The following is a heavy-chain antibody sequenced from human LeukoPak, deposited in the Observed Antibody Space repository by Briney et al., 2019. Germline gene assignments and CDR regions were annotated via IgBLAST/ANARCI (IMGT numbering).Heavy chain of an antibody. CDR2: IIPIFGTA. D-gene: IGHD3-9*01. Sequence: SVKVSCKASGGTFSSYAISWVRQAPGQGLEWMGGIIPIFGTANHAQKFQGRVTITADESTSTAYMELSSLRSEDTAVYYCAREQVVERYFDWSHNGGDAFDIWGQGTMVTVSS. J-gene: IGHJ3*02. CDR3: AREQVVERYFDWSHNGGDAFDI. V-gene: IGHV1-69*13. CDR1: GGTFSSYA.